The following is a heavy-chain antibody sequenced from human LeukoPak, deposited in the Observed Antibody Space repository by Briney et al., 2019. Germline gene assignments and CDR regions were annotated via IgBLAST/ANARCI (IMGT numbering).Heavy chain of an antibody. D-gene: IGHD3-9*01. CDR2: ISGSGGST. CDR3: AKGAFGDIYHQRYYLDY. J-gene: IGHJ4*02. V-gene: IGHV3-23*01. Sequence: GGSLRLSCAASGFTFSSYAMSWVRQAPGKGLEWVSAISGSGGSTYYADSVKGRFTISRDNSKNTLYLQMNSLRAEDTAVYYCAKGAFGDIYHQRYYLDYWGQGTLVTVSS. CDR1: GFTFSSYA.